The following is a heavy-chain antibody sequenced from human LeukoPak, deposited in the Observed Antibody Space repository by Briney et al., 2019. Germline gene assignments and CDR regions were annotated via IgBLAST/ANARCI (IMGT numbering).Heavy chain of an antibody. Sequence: GGSLRLSCVASGFTFSNYEMNWVRQAPGKGLEWVSYTSSTGRTENYADSVKGRFTISRDNAKNSLYLQMNNLRAEDTAVYYCAKYGDYRYLYGMDVWGQGTTVTVSS. CDR1: GFTFSNYE. V-gene: IGHV3-48*03. CDR3: AKYGDYRYLYGMDV. CDR2: TSSTGRTE. D-gene: IGHD4-17*01. J-gene: IGHJ6*02.